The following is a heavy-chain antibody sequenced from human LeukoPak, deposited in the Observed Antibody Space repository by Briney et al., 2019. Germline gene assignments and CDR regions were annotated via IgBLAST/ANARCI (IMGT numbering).Heavy chain of an antibody. CDR2: ISYDGSNK. CDR1: GFTFSSYG. Sequence: GGSLRVSCAASGFTFSSYGMHWVRQAPGKGLEWVAVISYDGSNKYYADSVKGRFTISRDNSKNTLYLQMNSLRAEDTAVYYCAKSMPTVTPHFDYWGQGTLVTVSS. J-gene: IGHJ4*02. V-gene: IGHV3-30*18. D-gene: IGHD4-17*01. CDR3: AKSMPTVTPHFDY.